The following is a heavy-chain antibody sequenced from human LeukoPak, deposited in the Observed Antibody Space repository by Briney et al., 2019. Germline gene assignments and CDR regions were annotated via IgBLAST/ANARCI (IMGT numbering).Heavy chain of an antibody. CDR3: ARGSLSSGWSNY. D-gene: IGHD6-19*01. J-gene: IGHJ4*02. CDR2: INAVNGNT. CDR1: GYTFTDHA. V-gene: IGHV1-3*01. Sequence: ASVKVSCKASGYTFTDHAMHWVRQAPGQRLEWMGWINAVNGNTKYSQNFQGRVTITRDTSATTAYMELRSLRSDDTAVYYCARGSLSSGWSNYWGQGTLVAVSS.